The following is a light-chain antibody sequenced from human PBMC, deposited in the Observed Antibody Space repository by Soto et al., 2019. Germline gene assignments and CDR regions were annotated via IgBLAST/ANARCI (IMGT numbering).Light chain of an antibody. V-gene: IGKV3-20*01. J-gene: IGKJ1*01. Sequence: EIVLTQSPGTLSLSPGERATLSCRASQSVSSSYLAWYQQKPGQAPRLLIYGASSRATGILDRFSGSGSGTDLRRSISRVEPEDSAVYYCQQYGSSPRTFGQGTKVEIK. CDR1: QSVSSSY. CDR2: GAS. CDR3: QQYGSSPRT.